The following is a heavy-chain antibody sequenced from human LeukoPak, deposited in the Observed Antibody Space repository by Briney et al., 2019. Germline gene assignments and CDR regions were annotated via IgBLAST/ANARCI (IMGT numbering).Heavy chain of an antibody. CDR3: ERTSFHYSYGYGGGLYFDY. CDR1: GDTFSSYA. J-gene: IGHJ4*02. D-gene: IGHD5-18*01. Sequence: SVKVSCAASGDTFSSYAISWVRQAPGQGLEWMGRIIPILGIANYAQKFQGRVTITADKSTSTAYMELSSLRSEDTAVYYCERTSFHYSYGYGGGLYFDYWGQGTLVTVSP. CDR2: IIPILGIA. V-gene: IGHV1-69*04.